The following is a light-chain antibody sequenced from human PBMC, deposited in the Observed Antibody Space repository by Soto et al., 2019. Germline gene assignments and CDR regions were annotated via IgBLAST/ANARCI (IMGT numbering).Light chain of an antibody. J-gene: IGKJ5*01. CDR2: DVS. Sequence: DIQMTQYPSSLSASVGDRVTITCQSSQDIGHYLNWYQQKAGKAPKLLIYDVSNLETGVPSRFSGGGSGTSFTFTISSLQPEDVATYFCQQYERFYTFGQGTRLEI. CDR3: QQYERFYT. V-gene: IGKV1-33*01. CDR1: QDIGHY.